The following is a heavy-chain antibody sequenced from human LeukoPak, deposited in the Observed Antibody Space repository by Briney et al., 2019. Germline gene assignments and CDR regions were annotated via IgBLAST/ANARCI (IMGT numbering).Heavy chain of an antibody. Sequence: GGSLRLSCAASGFSLSGYWMHWVRQAPGKGLVWVSRISSEGSGTTYADSVKGRFTISRDNSKNTLYLQMNSLRDEDAAMYHCTRVQAGRSGLMDVWGRGTTVTVSS. J-gene: IGHJ6*02. CDR1: GFSLSGYW. V-gene: IGHV3-74*01. CDR2: ISSEGSGT. CDR3: TRVQAGRSGLMDV. D-gene: IGHD2-8*02.